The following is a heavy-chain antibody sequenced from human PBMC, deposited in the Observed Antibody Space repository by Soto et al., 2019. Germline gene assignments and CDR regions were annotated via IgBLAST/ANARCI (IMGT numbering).Heavy chain of an antibody. Sequence: PSETLSLTCAVYGGSFSCYCLSWIRQPPGKGLEWIGEINHSGSTDYNPSLKSRVTISVDTSKNQFSLKLSSVTTADTAVYYCARGGIACPYWGQGTLVTVSS. J-gene: IGHJ4*02. D-gene: IGHD2-15*01. CDR1: GGSFSCYC. CDR3: ARGGIACPY. V-gene: IGHV4-34*01. CDR2: INHSGST.